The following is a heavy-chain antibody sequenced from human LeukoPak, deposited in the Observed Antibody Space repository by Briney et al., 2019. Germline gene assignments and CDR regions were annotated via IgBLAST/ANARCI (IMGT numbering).Heavy chain of an antibody. D-gene: IGHD6-13*01. CDR1: GYSFTTYW. CDR3: ASLIAAAGPSNWFDP. V-gene: IGHV5-51*01. Sequence: GESLKISCKGSGYSFTTYWIGWVRQMPGKGLEWMGIIYPGDSDTRYSPSFQGQVTISVDKSISTAYLQWSSLKASDTAMYYCASLIAAAGPSNWFDPWGQGTLVTVSS. CDR2: IYPGDSDT. J-gene: IGHJ5*02.